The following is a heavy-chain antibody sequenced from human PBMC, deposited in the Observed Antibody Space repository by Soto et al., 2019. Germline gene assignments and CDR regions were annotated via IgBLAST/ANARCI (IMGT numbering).Heavy chain of an antibody. CDR2: ISSSSSTI. CDR1: GFTFSSYS. Sequence: GGSLRLSCAASGFTFSSYSMNWVRQAPGKGLEWVSYISSSSSTIYYADSVKGRFTISRDNAKNSMYLQMNSLRAEDTGVYYWARDNARMVVPAAKLSGYMDVWGKGTTVTVSS. V-gene: IGHV3-48*01. D-gene: IGHD2-2*01. CDR3: ARDNARMVVPAAKLSGYMDV. J-gene: IGHJ6*03.